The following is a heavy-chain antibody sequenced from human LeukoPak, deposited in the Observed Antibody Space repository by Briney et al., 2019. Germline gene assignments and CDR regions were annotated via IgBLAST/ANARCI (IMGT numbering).Heavy chain of an antibody. J-gene: IGHJ3*01. CDR3: ARGGAFDV. CDR2: IQSGGST. Sequence: GGSLRLSCAASGFTVSSNYMSWVRQAPGKGLEWVSIIQSGGSTYYEDSVKGRFTISRDNSKNTVYLEMNSLRVEDTATYYCARGGAFDVWGQGTMVTV. CDR1: GFTVSSNY. V-gene: IGHV3-53*01.